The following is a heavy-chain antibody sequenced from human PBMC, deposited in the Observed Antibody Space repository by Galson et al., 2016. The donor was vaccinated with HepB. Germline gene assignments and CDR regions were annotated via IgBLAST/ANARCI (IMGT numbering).Heavy chain of an antibody. CDR1: GYTFTTYY. CDR2: INPSGGVT. V-gene: IGHV1-46*01. CDR3: AREAAVVGFDF. D-gene: IGHD2-15*01. J-gene: IGHJ4*02. Sequence: SVKVSCKASGYTFTTYYLHWVRQAPGQGLEWMGLINPSGGVTSNAQRLQGRVTMTRDTSPSTVYMELSSLRYDDTAIYYCAREAAVVGFDFWGQGTLVTVSS.